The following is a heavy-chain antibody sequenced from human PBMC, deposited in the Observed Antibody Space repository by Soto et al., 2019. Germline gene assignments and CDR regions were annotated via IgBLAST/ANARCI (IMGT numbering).Heavy chain of an antibody. CDR1: GGTFSTHA. D-gene: IGHD3-9*01. CDR3: GRGPYVDEAVRIGYYGVDV. V-gene: IGHV1-69*01. Sequence: QVQLVQSGAEVKKPGSSVRVSCKASGGTFSTHAISWVRQAPGRGPEWIGGIIPMYGARKYAPNFQGRGTMIADAATNTAAMGLSSLRSEDTAVDYGGRGPYVDEAVRIGYYGVDVWGQGTTVTVSS. J-gene: IGHJ6*02. CDR2: IIPMYGAR.